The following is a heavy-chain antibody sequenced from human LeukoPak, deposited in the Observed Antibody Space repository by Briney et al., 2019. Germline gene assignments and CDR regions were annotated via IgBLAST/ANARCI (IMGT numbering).Heavy chain of an antibody. CDR3: ARGWWELLRDY. Sequence: SGGSLRLSCAASGFTFSSYAMHWVRQAPGKGLEWVAVISYDGNNKYYADSVKGRFTISRDNSKNTLYLQMNSLRVEDTAVYYCARGWWELLRDYWGQGTLVTVSS. J-gene: IGHJ4*02. CDR2: ISYDGNNK. V-gene: IGHV3-30*04. CDR1: GFTFSSYA. D-gene: IGHD1-26*01.